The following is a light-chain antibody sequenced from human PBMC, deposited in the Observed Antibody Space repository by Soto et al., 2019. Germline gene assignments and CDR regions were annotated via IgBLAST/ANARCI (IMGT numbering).Light chain of an antibody. V-gene: IGLV4-69*01. CDR1: SGHSTYA. CDR3: QTWGTGIQVV. CDR2: VNNDGSH. Sequence: QLVLTQSPSASASLGASVKLTCTLSSGHSTYAIAWHQQQPEKGPRYLMKVNNDGSHTKGDGIPDRFSGSSSGTWRYLTISSLQSEDESDYYCQTWGTGIQVVFGGGTKLTVL. J-gene: IGLJ3*02.